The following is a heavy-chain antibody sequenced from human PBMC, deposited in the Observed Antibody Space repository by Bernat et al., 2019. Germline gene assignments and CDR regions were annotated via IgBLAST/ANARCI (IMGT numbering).Heavy chain of an antibody. J-gene: IGHJ6*02. V-gene: IGHV3-30-3*01. D-gene: IGHD3-10*01. CDR2: ISYDGSNK. CDR3: ARDPGILWFGELLKDHYYYGMDV. Sequence: QVQLVESGGGVVQPGRSLRLSCAASGFTFSSYAMHCVRQAPGKGLEWVAVISYDGSNKYYADSVKGRFTISRDNSKNTLYLQMNSLRAEDTAVYYCARDPGILWFGELLKDHYYYGMDVWGQGTTVTVSS. CDR1: GFTFSSYA.